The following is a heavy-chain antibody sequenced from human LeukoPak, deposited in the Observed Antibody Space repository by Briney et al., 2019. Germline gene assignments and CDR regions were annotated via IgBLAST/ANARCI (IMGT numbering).Heavy chain of an antibody. CDR1: GGSISSSSYY. V-gene: IGHV4-39*07. J-gene: IGHJ3*02. CDR2: IYYSGST. CDR3: ARDHSGSYQSRAFDI. Sequence: PSETLSLTCTVSGGSISSSSYYWGWIRQPPGKGLEWIGSIYYSGSTYYNPSLKSRVTISVDTSKNQFSLKLSSVTAADTAVYYCARDHSGSYQSRAFDIWGQGTMVTVSS. D-gene: IGHD1-26*01.